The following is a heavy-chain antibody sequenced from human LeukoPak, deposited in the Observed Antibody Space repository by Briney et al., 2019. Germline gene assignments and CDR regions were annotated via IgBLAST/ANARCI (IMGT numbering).Heavy chain of an antibody. V-gene: IGHV3-23*01. CDR3: ARDYADYVGYFFFDY. Sequence: GGSLRLSCAASGFTFNNYAMNWVRQAPGKGLEWVSSISGGGETTYYADSAKGRFTISRDNSQNTLYLQTNSLRAEDTAVNYCARDYADYVGYFFFDYWGQGTLVTVSS. J-gene: IGHJ4*02. CDR1: GFTFNNYA. CDR2: ISGGGETT. D-gene: IGHD4-17*01.